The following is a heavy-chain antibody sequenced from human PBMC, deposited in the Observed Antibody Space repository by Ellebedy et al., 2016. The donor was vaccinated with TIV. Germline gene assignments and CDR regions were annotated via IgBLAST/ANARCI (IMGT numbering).Heavy chain of an antibody. J-gene: IGHJ4*01. CDR2: TWNYASTD. Sequence: PGGSLRLSCAASGFTFGDYNMPWALLVPGRGPDWVGVTWNYASTDYYADSVRGGFTISRDNSKITLYLQLNSLRVEDTAIYYCARKQNIESYRTSDYWGQGTLVTVSS. CDR3: ARKQNIESYRTSDY. CDR1: GFTFGDYN. V-gene: IGHV3-30-3*01. D-gene: IGHD2/OR15-2a*01.